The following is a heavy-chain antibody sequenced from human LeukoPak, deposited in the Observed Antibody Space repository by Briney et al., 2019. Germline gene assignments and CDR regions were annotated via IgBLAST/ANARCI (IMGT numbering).Heavy chain of an antibody. CDR3: ARVGAAMDNFDY. CDR1: GGSISNYD. V-gene: IGHV4-59*01. CDR2: IYNSGST. Sequence: SETLSLTCTVSGGSISNYDWSWIRQFPGKGLEWTGYIYNSGSTNCNPSLKSRVTISKDTSKNQFSLKLSSVTAADTAVYYCARVGAAMDNFDYWGQGTLVTVS. D-gene: IGHD5-18*01. J-gene: IGHJ4*02.